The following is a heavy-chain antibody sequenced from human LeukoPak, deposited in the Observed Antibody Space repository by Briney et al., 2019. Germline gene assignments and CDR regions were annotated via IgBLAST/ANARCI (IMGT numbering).Heavy chain of an antibody. Sequence: GGSLRLSCAASGFTFSSYWMNWVRQAPGKGLEWVANIKKDGSERYYVDSVKGRFTISRDSTKKSLYLQMNTLRAEDTAVYYCARDLAGPPQEAFDIWGQGTMVTVSS. CDR1: GFTFSSYW. V-gene: IGHV3-7*01. CDR3: ARDLAGPPQEAFDI. J-gene: IGHJ3*02. CDR2: IKKDGSER.